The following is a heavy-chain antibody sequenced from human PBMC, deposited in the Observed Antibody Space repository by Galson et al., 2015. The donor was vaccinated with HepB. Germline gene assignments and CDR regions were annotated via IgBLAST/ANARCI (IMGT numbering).Heavy chain of an antibody. CDR3: ATDLGIAAGPRVYYYYYGMDV. D-gene: IGHD6-13*01. Sequence: SVKVSCKVSGYTLTELSMHWVRQAPGKGLEWMGGFDPEDGETIYAQKFQGRVTMTEDTSTDTAYMELSSLRSEDTAVYYCATDLGIAAGPRVYYYYYGMDVWGQGTTVTASS. CDR1: GYTLTELS. V-gene: IGHV1-24*01. CDR2: FDPEDGET. J-gene: IGHJ6*02.